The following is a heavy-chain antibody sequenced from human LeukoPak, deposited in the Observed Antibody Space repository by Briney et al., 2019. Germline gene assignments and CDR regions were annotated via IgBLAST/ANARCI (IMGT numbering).Heavy chain of an antibody. CDR1: GGSFSGYY. V-gene: IGHV4-34*01. CDR3: ARHPVSPFDY. CDR2: IYYSGST. J-gene: IGHJ4*02. D-gene: IGHD2/OR15-2a*01. Sequence: SETLSLTCAVYGGSFSGYYWSWIRQPPGKGLEWIGSIYYSGSTYYNPSLKSRVTISVDTSKNQFSLKLSSVTAADTAMYYCARHPVSPFDYWGQGTLVTVSS.